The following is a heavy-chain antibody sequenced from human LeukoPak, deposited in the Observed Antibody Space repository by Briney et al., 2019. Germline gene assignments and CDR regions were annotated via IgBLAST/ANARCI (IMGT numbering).Heavy chain of an antibody. CDR2: IYYSGTT. CDR1: GGSISYYY. Sequence: SETLSLTCTVSGGSISYYYWSWIRQFPGKGLERIGYIYYSGTTNYNPSLKSRVTISVDTSKNQFSLQLRSVTAADTAVYYCAREDPQTTVPEGMDVWGQGTTVTVSS. D-gene: IGHD4-17*01. CDR3: AREDPQTTVPEGMDV. V-gene: IGHV4-59*01. J-gene: IGHJ6*02.